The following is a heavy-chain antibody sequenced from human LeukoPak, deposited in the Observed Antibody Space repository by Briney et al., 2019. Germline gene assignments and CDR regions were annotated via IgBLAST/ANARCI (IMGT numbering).Heavy chain of an antibody. CDR3: ARDGGEVGANTWFDP. V-gene: IGHV4-59*01. J-gene: IGHJ5*02. CDR2: IHYRGNA. CDR1: GGSFSPYL. Sequence: ESSETLSLTCTVSGGSFSPYLWSWIRQPPGKGLEWIGYIHYRGNANYNPSLKSRATISMDTSKNQFSLRLSSVTAADTAVYYCARDGGEVGANTWFDPWGQGTLVTVSS. D-gene: IGHD1-26*01.